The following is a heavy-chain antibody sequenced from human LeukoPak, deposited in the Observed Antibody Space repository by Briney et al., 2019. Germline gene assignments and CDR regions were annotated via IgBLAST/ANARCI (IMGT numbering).Heavy chain of an antibody. Sequence: PGGSLRLSCAASGFTFSSYEMNWVRQAPGKGLEWVAVISDDGRNKNYADSVKGRFTISRDNSNNTLYLQMNSLRAEDTGVYYCAKGRETTASGTFDYWGQGTLVTVSS. CDR2: ISDDGRNK. CDR3: AKGRETTASGTFDY. J-gene: IGHJ4*02. V-gene: IGHV3-30*18. D-gene: IGHD6-13*01. CDR1: GFTFSSYE.